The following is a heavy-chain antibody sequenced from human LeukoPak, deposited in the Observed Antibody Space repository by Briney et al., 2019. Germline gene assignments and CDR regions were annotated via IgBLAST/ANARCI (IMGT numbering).Heavy chain of an antibody. Sequence: GGSLRLSCAASGFTFSSYSMNWVRQAPGKGLEWVSYISSSSSTIYYPDSVKGRFTISRDNAKNSLYLQMNSLRAEDTAVYYCARDLRWELPNAFDIWGQGTMVTVSS. CDR3: ARDLRWELPNAFDI. J-gene: IGHJ3*02. CDR1: GFTFSSYS. CDR2: ISSSSSTI. D-gene: IGHD1-26*01. V-gene: IGHV3-48*01.